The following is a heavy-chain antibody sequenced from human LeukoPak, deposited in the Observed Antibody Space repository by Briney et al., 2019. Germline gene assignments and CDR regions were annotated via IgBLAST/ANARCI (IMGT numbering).Heavy chain of an antibody. CDR1: GFTFSSYA. V-gene: IGHV3-23*01. CDR3: ATKGRNYDFWSGSSNFDY. D-gene: IGHD3-3*01. Sequence: GGSPRLSCAASGFTFSSYAMSWVRQAPGKGLEWVSSTSGSTGNTYYADSVKGRLIISRANSKNTLYLQMNSLSAEDTAVYYCATKGRNYDFWSGSSNFDYWGQGILVTVSS. CDR2: TSGSTGNT. J-gene: IGHJ4*02.